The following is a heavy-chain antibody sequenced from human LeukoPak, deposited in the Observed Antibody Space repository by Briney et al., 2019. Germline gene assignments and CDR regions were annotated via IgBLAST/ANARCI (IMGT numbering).Heavy chain of an antibody. D-gene: IGHD4-17*01. Sequence: GGSLRLSCAASGFTFSDYYMSWIRQAPGKGLEWVSYISSSGSTIYYADSVKSRFTISRDNAKNSLYLQMSSLRAEDTAVYYCARPVDYGAYYFDYWGQGTLVTISS. J-gene: IGHJ4*02. CDR3: ARPVDYGAYYFDY. CDR2: ISSSGSTI. V-gene: IGHV3-11*01. CDR1: GFTFSDYY.